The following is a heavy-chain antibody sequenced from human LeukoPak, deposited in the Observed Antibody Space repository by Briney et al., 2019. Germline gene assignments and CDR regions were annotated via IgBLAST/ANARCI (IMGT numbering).Heavy chain of an antibody. CDR1: GGPFSSYA. Sequence: SVKVSCKASGGPFSSYAFNWVRQAPGQGLEWIGRIIPILGAPDYAQRFQGRVTISADRSTDTAYMELRSLTSEDTGVYYCASGGVAVALGGNYWGQGTMVTVSS. V-gene: IGHV1-69*04. D-gene: IGHD6-19*01. CDR3: ASGGVAVALGGNY. CDR2: IIPILGAP. J-gene: IGHJ4*02.